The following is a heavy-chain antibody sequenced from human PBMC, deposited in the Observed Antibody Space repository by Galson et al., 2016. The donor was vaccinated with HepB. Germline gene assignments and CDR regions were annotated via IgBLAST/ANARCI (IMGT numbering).Heavy chain of an antibody. CDR3: ARDQDFDVATPGTGDY. CDR2: ISGSGSLP. J-gene: IGHJ4*02. Sequence: SLRLSCAGSEFTFSSYGLSWVRQAPGKGLEWVSGISGSGSLPYYADSVKGRFTISRDNSKNTLYLQMNSLRAEDTAVYYCARDQDFDVATPGTGDYWGQGTLVTVSS. CDR1: EFTFSSYG. V-gene: IGHV3-23*01. D-gene: IGHD6-13*01.